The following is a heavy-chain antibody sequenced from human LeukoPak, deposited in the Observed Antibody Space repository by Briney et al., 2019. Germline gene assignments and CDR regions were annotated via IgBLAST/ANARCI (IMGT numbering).Heavy chain of an antibody. D-gene: IGHD2-2*01. V-gene: IGHV4-59*08. Sequence: SETLSLTCTVSSGSISSYYWSWIRQPPGKGLEWIGYSDDSGSTNYNPSLKTRVTISVDTSKNQFSLKLSSVTAADTAVYYCARRPRTVPVPYFDYWGQGTLVTVSS. CDR2: SDDSGST. J-gene: IGHJ4*02. CDR3: ARRPRTVPVPYFDY. CDR1: SGSISSYY.